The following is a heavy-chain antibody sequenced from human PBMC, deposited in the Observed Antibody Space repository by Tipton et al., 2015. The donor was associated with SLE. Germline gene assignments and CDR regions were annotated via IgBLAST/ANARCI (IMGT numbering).Heavy chain of an antibody. J-gene: IGHJ3*02. CDR1: GFTFNTYA. V-gene: IGHV3-49*03. CDR3: ARDYGDFDAFDI. CDR2: IRSKAYGGTT. D-gene: IGHD4-17*01. Sequence: SLRLSCAASGFTFNTYAMSWFHQAPGKGLEWVGFIRSKAYGGTTEYAASVKGRFTISRDDSKNTPYLQMNSRKTEDTAVYYCARDYGDFDAFDIWGQGTMVTVSS.